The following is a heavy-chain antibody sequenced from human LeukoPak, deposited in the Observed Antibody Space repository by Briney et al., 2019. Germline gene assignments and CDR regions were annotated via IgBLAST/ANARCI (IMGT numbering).Heavy chain of an antibody. D-gene: IGHD3-22*01. Sequence: AETLSLTCTVAGGSISSSSYYWGWIRQPPGKGLEWIGNIYYTGSTYYNPFLKSRVTISVDKSKTQFSLNLSSVTAADTAVYYCTRRDAGSSYRDYWGQGTLVTVSP. CDR1: GGSISSSSYY. J-gene: IGHJ4*02. V-gene: IGHV4-39*01. CDR2: IYYTGST. CDR3: TRRDAGSSYRDY.